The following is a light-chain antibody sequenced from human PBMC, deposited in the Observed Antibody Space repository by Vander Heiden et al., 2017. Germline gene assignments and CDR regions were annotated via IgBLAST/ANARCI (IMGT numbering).Light chain of an antibody. CDR2: KAS. J-gene: IGKJ1*01. CDR1: QSISSW. CDR3: QQYKTYPWT. V-gene: IGKV1-5*03. Sequence: DIQMTQSPSTLSASVGDRVTITCRASQSISSWLAWYQQKPGKAPKLLISKASTLESGVPSRFGGSGSGTEFTLTITGLQPDDFATYYCQQYKTYPWTFGHGTKVDIK.